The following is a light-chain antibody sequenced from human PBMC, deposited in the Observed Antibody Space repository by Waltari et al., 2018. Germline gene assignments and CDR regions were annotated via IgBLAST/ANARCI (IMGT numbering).Light chain of an antibody. V-gene: IGKV3-15*01. CDR3: QQYNTWPWT. CDR1: QSISNT. CDR2: GAS. J-gene: IGKJ1*01. Sequence: EIVMTQSPATLSVSPGRRATLACRASQSISNTLAWYQQKPGQAPRLLISGASTRATGIPARFSGSGSGTEFTLTISSMQSEDSAVYYCQQYNTWPWTFGQGTKVEIK.